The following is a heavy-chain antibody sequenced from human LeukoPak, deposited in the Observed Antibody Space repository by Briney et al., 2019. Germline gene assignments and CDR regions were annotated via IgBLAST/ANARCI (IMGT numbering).Heavy chain of an antibody. V-gene: IGHV3-9*01. CDR1: GFTCSNYW. J-gene: IGHJ4*02. D-gene: IGHD3-10*01. CDR3: AKDISGSGTGFDY. Sequence: GGSLRLSCAASGFTCSNYWMHWVRQAPGKGLEWVSGISWNSGSIGYADSVKGRFTISRDNAKNSLYLQMNSLRAEDTALYYCAKDISGSGTGFDYWGQGTLVTVSS. CDR2: ISWNSGSI.